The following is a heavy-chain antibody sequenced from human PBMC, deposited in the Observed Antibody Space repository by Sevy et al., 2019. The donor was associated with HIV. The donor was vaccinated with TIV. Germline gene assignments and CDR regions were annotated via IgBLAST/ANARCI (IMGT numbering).Heavy chain of an antibody. Sequence: SETLSLTCTVSDGSISSSSYYWGWIRQPPGKGLEWIGSIYYSGSTYYNPSLKSRVTISVDTSKNQFSLKLSSVTAADTAVYYCASGENYYDSSGYPYFDYWGQGTLVTVSS. J-gene: IGHJ4*02. CDR1: DGSISSSSYY. CDR3: ASGENYYDSSGYPYFDY. V-gene: IGHV4-39*01. CDR2: IYYSGST. D-gene: IGHD3-22*01.